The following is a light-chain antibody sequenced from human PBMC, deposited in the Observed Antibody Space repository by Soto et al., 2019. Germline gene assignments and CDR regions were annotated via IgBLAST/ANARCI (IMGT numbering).Light chain of an antibody. CDR1: QSVSSC. CDR3: QQYFRSGT. Sequence: EIVVNKSPATVSLSQGERATXSCRASQSVSSCLAWYQQKPSQSPSLLLYDPSNIATVIPYRFRRGGSGTDLTLNISRLEREGFTVYYSQQYFRSGTFGQGTKADIK. CDR2: DPS. J-gene: IGKJ1*01. V-gene: IGKV3-11*01.